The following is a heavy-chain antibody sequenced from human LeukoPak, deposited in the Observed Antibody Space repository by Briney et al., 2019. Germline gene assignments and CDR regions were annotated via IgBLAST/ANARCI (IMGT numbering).Heavy chain of an antibody. CDR2: ISAYDGNT. D-gene: IGHD6-13*01. CDR1: GYTFNHFG. CDR3: ARDKEIASAGTPNWFDP. Sequence: ASVKVSCKASGYTFNHFGISWVRQAPGQGLEWMGWISAYDGNTNYLQKFQGRITLTTDTATYTAYMELRSLRSDDPAVYYCARDKEIASAGTPNWFDPWGQGTLVTVSS. J-gene: IGHJ5*02. V-gene: IGHV1-18*01.